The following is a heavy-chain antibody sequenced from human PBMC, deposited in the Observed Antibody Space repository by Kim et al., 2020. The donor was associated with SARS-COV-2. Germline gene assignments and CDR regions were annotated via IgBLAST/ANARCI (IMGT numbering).Heavy chain of an antibody. V-gene: IGHV3-48*04. CDR1: GFKFTDYS. Sequence: GGSLRLSCAASGFKFTDYSFNWVRQAPGKGLEWISYIRFIRDYEDSVKGRFTMSRDDATNSVFLQITDLTVENTARYFCLRDYEWAFDFWGQGTMVTVSP. D-gene: IGHD3-9*01. CDR3: LRDYEWAFDF. CDR2: IRFIR. J-gene: IGHJ3*01.